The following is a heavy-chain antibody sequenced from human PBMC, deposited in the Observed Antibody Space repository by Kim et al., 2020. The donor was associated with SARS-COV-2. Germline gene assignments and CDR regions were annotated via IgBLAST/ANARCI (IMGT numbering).Heavy chain of an antibody. V-gene: IGHV3-33*01. CDR2: IWYDGSNK. CDR3: ARDRIDSSGWAYYFDY. CDR1: GFTFSSYG. J-gene: IGHJ4*02. D-gene: IGHD6-19*01. Sequence: GGSLRLSCAASGFTFSSYGMHWVRQAPGKGLEWVAVIWYDGSNKYYADSVKGRFTISRDNSKNTLYLQMNSLRAEDTAVYYCARDRIDSSGWAYYFDYWGQGTLGTVSS.